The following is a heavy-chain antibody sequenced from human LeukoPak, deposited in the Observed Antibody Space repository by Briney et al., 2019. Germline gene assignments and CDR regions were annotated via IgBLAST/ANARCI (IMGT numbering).Heavy chain of an antibody. J-gene: IGHJ4*02. CDR3: ASSGYYFDY. Sequence: SETLSLTCAVYGGSFSGYYWSWIRQPPGKGLEWIGEINHSGSTHYNPSLKSRVTISVDTSKNQFSLKLSSVTAADTAVYYCASSGYYFDYWGQGTLVTVSS. D-gene: IGHD3-22*01. CDR1: GGSFSGYY. V-gene: IGHV4-34*01. CDR2: INHSGST.